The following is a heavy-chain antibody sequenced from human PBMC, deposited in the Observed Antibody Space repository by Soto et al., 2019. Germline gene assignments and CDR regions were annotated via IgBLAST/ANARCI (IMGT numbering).Heavy chain of an antibody. J-gene: IGHJ4*02. V-gene: IGHV4-39*01. Sequence: QLQLQESGPGLVKPSETLSLTCTVSGGSINSGRHYWGWIRQPPGKGLEWIANIYYSGSTHYNPSLKSRVTISVDTSKNQFSLKLSSVTAADTAVYYCARHVAVAGLYYFDYWGQGTLVNVSS. CDR1: GGSINSGRHY. D-gene: IGHD6-19*01. CDR2: IYYSGST. CDR3: ARHVAVAGLYYFDY.